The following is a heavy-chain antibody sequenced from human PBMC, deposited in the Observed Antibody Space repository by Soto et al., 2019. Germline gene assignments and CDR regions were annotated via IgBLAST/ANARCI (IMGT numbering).Heavy chain of an antibody. V-gene: IGHV3-23*01. Sequence: VQMLESGGGLVQPGGSLRLSCVASGFTFSRFAMSWVLQAPGKGREWLSAISNRGSDTYYADSVKVRFHISRDNAKNTLYLQMSNLRAEDTALYYCSSSSPASDYWGQGTLVTVSS. CDR3: SSSSPASDY. CDR1: GFTFSRFA. CDR2: ISNRGSDT. J-gene: IGHJ4*02. D-gene: IGHD3-10*01.